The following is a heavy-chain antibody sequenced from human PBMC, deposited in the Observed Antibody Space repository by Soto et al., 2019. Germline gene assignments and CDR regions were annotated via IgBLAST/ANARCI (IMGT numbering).Heavy chain of an antibody. CDR1: GGSISAYY. V-gene: IGHV4-59*01. CDR2: IYYSGST. J-gene: IGHJ5*02. Sequence: SETLSLTCTVSGGSISAYYWSWIRQPPGKGLQWIGHIYYSGSTTYNPLLKSRVTISVDTAKNQFSLKLNSVTAADTGVYYCARYDSGSNRGWLDPWGQGSLVTVSS. CDR3: ARYDSGSNRGWLDP. D-gene: IGHD3-10*01.